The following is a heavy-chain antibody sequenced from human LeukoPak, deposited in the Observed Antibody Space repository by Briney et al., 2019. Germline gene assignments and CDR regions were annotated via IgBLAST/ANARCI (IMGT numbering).Heavy chain of an antibody. D-gene: IGHD3-22*01. Sequence: GGSLRLSCAASGFTFSSYSMNWVRQAPGKGLEWVSYISGSSNPIYHGDSVKGRFTISRDNAKNSLSLQMNSLRVEDTAVYYCARIGYYDSSGYYHYYYYMDVWGKGTTVTVSS. CDR3: ARIGYYDSSGYYHYYYYMDV. V-gene: IGHV3-48*01. J-gene: IGHJ6*03. CDR1: GFTFSSYS. CDR2: ISGSSNPI.